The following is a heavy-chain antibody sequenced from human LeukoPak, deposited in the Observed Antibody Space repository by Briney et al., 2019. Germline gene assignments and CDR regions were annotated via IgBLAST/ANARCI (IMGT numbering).Heavy chain of an antibody. J-gene: IGHJ4*02. Sequence: GGSLRLSCAASGFTFSSYSMNWVRQAPGKGLEWVSSISSSSSYIYYADSVKGRFTISRDNSKNTLYLQMNSLRAEDTAVYYCANSPDGAFDYWGQGTLVTVSS. V-gene: IGHV3-21*04. CDR2: ISSSSSYI. CDR1: GFTFSSYS. D-gene: IGHD2-15*01. CDR3: ANSPDGAFDY.